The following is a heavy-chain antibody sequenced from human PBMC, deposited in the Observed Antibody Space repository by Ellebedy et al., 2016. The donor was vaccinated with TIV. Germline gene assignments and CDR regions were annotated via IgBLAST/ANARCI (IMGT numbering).Heavy chain of an antibody. J-gene: IGHJ5*02. V-gene: IGHV3-74*01. Sequence: GESLKISXVASGFTFGRYRMHWVRQAPGNKLVWVSRIKSDGSSTTYADSVKGRFTTSRDNARNTLYLQMSSLRGEDTAVYFCARDRGDYSISGPWGQGTLVTVSS. D-gene: IGHD4-11*01. CDR2: IKSDGSST. CDR1: GFTFGRYR. CDR3: ARDRGDYSISGP.